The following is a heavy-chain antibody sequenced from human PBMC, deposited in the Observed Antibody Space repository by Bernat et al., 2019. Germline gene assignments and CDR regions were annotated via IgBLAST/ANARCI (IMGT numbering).Heavy chain of an antibody. CDR1: GFTFSSYA. V-gene: IGHV3-23*01. Sequence: EVQLLESGGGLVQPGGSLRLSCAASGFTFSSYAMSWVRQAPGKGLEWVSAISGSGGSTYYADSVKGRFIISRDNSKNTLYLQMNSLRAEDTAVYYCASPLYYYDSSGYYLDYWGQGTLVTVSS. CDR2: ISGSGGST. CDR3: ASPLYYYDSSGYYLDY. J-gene: IGHJ4*02. D-gene: IGHD3-22*01.